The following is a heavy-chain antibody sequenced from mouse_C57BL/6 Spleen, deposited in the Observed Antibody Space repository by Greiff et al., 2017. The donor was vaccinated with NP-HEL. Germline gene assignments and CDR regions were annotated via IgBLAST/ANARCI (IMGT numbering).Heavy chain of an antibody. CDR3: ARNDDGYYYFDY. CDR2: IWSGGST. J-gene: IGHJ2*01. V-gene: IGHV2-2*01. CDR1: GFSFTSYG. D-gene: IGHD2-3*01. Sequence: VHLVESGPGLVQPSQSLSITCTVSGFSFTSYGVHWVRQSPGKGLEWLGVIWSGGSTDYNAALISRLGISKDKSKSQVYFKMNSLQADDTAIYYCARNDDGYYYFDYWGQGTTLTVSS.